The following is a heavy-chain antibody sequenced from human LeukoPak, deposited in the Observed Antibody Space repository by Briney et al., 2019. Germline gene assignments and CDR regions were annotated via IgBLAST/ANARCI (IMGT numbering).Heavy chain of an antibody. CDR2: MNPNSGNT. Sequence: GASVKVSCKASGYTFTSYDINWVRQATGQGLEWMGWMNPNSGNTGYAQKFQGRVTITRNTSINTAYMEVRSLISDDTAVYYCARDFRDYGGDSGYFDYWGQGTPVTVSS. V-gene: IGHV1-8*03. CDR3: ARDFRDYGGDSGYFDY. CDR1: GYTFTSYD. D-gene: IGHD4-23*01. J-gene: IGHJ4*02.